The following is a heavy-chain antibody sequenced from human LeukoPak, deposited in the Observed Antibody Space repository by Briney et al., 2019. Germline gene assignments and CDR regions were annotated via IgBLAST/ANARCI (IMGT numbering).Heavy chain of an antibody. Sequence: VASVKVSCKASGYTFTSYGISWVRRAPGQGLEWMGWINPNSGGTKYTQKFQDRVTMTRDTSITTAHMELSSLRSDDTAVYYCAREGYDLNQNHDLDVWGQGTTVTVSS. V-gene: IGHV1-2*02. J-gene: IGHJ6*02. D-gene: IGHD3-3*01. CDR3: AREGYDLNQNHDLDV. CDR1: GYTFTSYG. CDR2: INPNSGGT.